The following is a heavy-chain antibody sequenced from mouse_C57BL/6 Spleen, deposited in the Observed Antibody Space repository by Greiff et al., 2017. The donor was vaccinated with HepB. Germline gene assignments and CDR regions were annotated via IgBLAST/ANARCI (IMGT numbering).Heavy chain of an antibody. CDR3: ARSHTTVVATDY. CDR1: GYTFTDYY. D-gene: IGHD1-1*01. J-gene: IGHJ2*01. V-gene: IGHV1-26*01. CDR2: INPNNGGT. Sequence: EVQLQQSGPELVKPGASVKISCKASGYTFTDYYMNWVKQSHGKSLEWIGDINPNNGGTSYNQKFKGKATLTVDKSSSTAYMELRSLTSEDSAVYYCARSHTTVVATDYWGQGTTLTVSS.